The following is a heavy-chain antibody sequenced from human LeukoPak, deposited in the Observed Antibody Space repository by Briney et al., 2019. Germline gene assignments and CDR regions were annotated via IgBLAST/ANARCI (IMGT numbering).Heavy chain of an antibody. Sequence: GGSLRLSCAATGLSVSSNFMSWVRQAPGKGLEWVSVIYGAGSTYYADSVKGRFTISRDTPKNTLYLQMNSLRVEDTAVYYCASWPVGWYGEDSWGQGTLVTVSS. CDR3: ASWPVGWYGEDS. CDR2: IYGAGST. V-gene: IGHV3-53*01. J-gene: IGHJ4*02. D-gene: IGHD6-19*01. CDR1: GLSVSSNF.